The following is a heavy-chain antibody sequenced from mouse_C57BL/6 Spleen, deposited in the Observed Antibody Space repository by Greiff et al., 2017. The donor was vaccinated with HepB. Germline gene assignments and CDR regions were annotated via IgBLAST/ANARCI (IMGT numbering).Heavy chain of an antibody. CDR2: IRSKSNNYAT. CDR1: GFSFNTYA. Sequence: DVQLVESGGGLVQPKGSLKLSCAASGFSFNTYAMNWVRQAPGKGLEWVARIRSKSNNYATYYADSVKDRFTISRDDSESMLYLQMNNLKTEDTAMDYCVRQSDTTVVANWYFDVWGTGTTVTVSS. CDR3: VRQSDTTVVANWYFDV. V-gene: IGHV10-1*01. J-gene: IGHJ1*03. D-gene: IGHD1-1*01.